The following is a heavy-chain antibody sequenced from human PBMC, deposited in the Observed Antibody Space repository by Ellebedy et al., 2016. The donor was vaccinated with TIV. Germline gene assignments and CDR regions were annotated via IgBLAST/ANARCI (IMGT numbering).Heavy chain of an antibody. Sequence: SETLSLTXAVYGGSFSGYYWSWIRRPPGKGLEWIGEINHSGSTNYNPSLKSRVTISVDTSKNQFSLKLSSVTAADTAVYYCARGLADSDYWGQGTLVTVSS. J-gene: IGHJ4*02. CDR1: GGSFSGYY. CDR3: ARGLADSDY. CDR2: INHSGST. V-gene: IGHV4-34*01.